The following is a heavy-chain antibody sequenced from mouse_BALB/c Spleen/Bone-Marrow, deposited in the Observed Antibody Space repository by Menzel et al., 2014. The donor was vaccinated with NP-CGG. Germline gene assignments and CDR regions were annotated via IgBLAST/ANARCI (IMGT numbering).Heavy chain of an antibody. CDR3: ARRRSLYYAMDY. CDR2: ISNGGGST. D-gene: IGHD1-1*01. Sequence: EVMLVESGGGLVQPGGSLKLSCATSGFTFSDYYMYWVRQTPEKRLEWVAYISNGGGSTYYPDTVKGRFTITRDNAKNTLCLQMSRLKSEDTAMYYCARRRSLYYAMDYWGQGTSVTVSS. CDR1: GFTFSDYY. J-gene: IGHJ4*01. V-gene: IGHV5-12*02.